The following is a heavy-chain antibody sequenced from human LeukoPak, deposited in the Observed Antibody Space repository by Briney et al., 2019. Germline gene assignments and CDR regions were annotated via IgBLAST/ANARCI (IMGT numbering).Heavy chain of an antibody. J-gene: IGHJ4*02. D-gene: IGHD6-13*01. CDR2: IYYTGTT. CDR3: ARYISSGLEY. V-gene: IGHV4-59*01. Sequence: SETLSLTCSVSGGSIYSYYWTWIRQPPGEGLEYIGHIYYTGTTSYNPSLKSRVTISVDTSKNQFSLRLNSVTAADTAVYYCARYISSGLEYWGQGILVTVSS. CDR1: GGSIYSYY.